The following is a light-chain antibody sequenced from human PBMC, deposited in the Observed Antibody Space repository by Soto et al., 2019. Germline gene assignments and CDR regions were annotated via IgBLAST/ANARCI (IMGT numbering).Light chain of an antibody. J-gene: IGKJ1*01. CDR1: QSVSTK. Sequence: EMVMTQSPATLSVSLGERATLSCRASQSVSTKLVWYQQKPGQAPRLLIYGASTRATGIPARFSGSGSGTEFTLTSSSLQDEDVAVYYCQQHDQGWTFGQGTKVEIK. CDR3: QQHDQGWT. V-gene: IGKV3-15*01. CDR2: GAS.